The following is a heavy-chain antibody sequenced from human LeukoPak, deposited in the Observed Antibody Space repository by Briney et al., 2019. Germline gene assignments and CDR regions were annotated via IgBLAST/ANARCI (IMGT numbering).Heavy chain of an antibody. D-gene: IGHD4-17*01. CDR1: GFTFDDYA. J-gene: IGHJ6*02. CDR3: AKDIADDYGDPYYYGMDV. CDR2: ISWNSGSI. Sequence: PGRSLRLSCAASGFTFDDYAMHWGRQAPGKGLEWVSGISWNSGSIGYADAVKGRFTISRDKAKNSLYLQMNSLRAEDTALYYCAKDIADDYGDPYYYGMDVWGQGTTVTVSS. V-gene: IGHV3-9*01.